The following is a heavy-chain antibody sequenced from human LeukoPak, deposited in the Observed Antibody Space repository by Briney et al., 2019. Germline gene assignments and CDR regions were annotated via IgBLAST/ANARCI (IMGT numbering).Heavy chain of an antibody. V-gene: IGHV3-30*18. CDR1: GFTFSSYG. D-gene: IGHD5-12*01. CDR2: ISYDGSNK. Sequence: GRSLRLSCAASGFTFSSYGMHWVRQAPGKGLEWVAVISYDGSNKYYADSVKGRFTISRDDSKNTLYLQMNSLRADDTAVYYCAKKWRQPVPPYLDYWGQGTRVTVSS. CDR3: AKKWRQPVPPYLDY. J-gene: IGHJ4*02.